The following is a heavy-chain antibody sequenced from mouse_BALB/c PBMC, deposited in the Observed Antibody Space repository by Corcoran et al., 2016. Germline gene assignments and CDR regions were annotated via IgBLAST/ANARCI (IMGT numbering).Heavy chain of an antibody. CDR3: ARDRVFAY. J-gene: IGHJ3*01. Sequence: DVQLQESGHGLVKPSQSLSLNCSVTDYSITSGYYWNWIRQFPGNKLEWMGYISYDGSNNYNPSLKNRISITRDTSKNQFFLKLNSVTTEDTATYYCARDRVFAYWGQGTLVTVSA. D-gene: IGHD3-3*01. CDR2: ISYDGSN. CDR1: DYSITSGYY. V-gene: IGHV3-6*02.